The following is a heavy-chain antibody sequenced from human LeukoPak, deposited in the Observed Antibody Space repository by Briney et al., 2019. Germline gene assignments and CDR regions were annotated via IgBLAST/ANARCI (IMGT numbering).Heavy chain of an antibody. CDR2: ISTYNGYT. V-gene: IGHV1-18*01. D-gene: IGHD2-15*01. J-gene: IGHJ3*02. CDR1: GYTFTSYG. CDR3: ARELGYCSGGSCQTRAFDI. Sequence: GASVKVSCKASGYTFTSYGINWVRQAPGQGLEWMGWISTYNGYTNYAQNLQGRVTMTTDTSASTVYLELRSLRSDDTAVYYCARELGYCSGGSCQTRAFDIWGQGTMVTVSS.